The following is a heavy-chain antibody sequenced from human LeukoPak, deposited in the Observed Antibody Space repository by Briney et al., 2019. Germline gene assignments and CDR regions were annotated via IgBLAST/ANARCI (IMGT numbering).Heavy chain of an antibody. V-gene: IGHV3-23*01. CDR3: GKTTVGYSSGRYPGWPVDY. CDR2: IFGSGGSP. D-gene: IGHD2-15*01. CDR1: GFTFKSYA. J-gene: IGHJ4*02. Sequence: SLRLSGAASGFTFKSYARCLVRQAPGKGLEWISGIFGSGGSPHYADSVKGRFTISRDNSQEIVYLQLDSLRVEDTALYYCGKTTVGYSSGRYPGWPVDYWGQGALVTVSS.